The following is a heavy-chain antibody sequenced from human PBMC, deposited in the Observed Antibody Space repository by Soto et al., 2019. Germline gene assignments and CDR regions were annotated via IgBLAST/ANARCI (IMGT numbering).Heavy chain of an antibody. CDR1: GGAFGAYS. CDR3: GRSGRQQPVRRKWFDL. CDR2: TTHSGST. J-gene: IGHJ5*02. Sequence: CTVSGGAFGAYSWSWIRPPLGKGLEWIGETTHSGSTNYNPSLKSRVTISVDTSKNQFSLNLRYLTDADTAVYYCGRSGRQQPVRRKWFDLWGQGTLVTVS. V-gene: IGHV4-34*01. D-gene: IGHD6-13*01.